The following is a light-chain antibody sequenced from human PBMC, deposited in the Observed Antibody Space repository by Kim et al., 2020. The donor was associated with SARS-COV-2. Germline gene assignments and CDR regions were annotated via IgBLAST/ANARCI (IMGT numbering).Light chain of an antibody. Sequence: GRRVTISCSGNASNIGSDYVSWYKQFPGMAPKALVYRNDQRPSGVPDRVSGSKSGTSASLAISGLRSDDEADYYCAAWDDSLGGHVFGGGTQLTVL. CDR3: AAWDDSLGGHV. CDR2: RND. V-gene: IGLV1-47*01. CDR1: ASNIGSDY. J-gene: IGLJ2*01.